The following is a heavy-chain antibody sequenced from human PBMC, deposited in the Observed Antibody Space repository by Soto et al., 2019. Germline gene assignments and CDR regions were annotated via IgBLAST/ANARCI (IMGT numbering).Heavy chain of an antibody. D-gene: IGHD3-22*01. Sequence: GGSLRLSCSASGFTFSSYAMHWVRQAPGKGLEYVSAISSNGGSTYYADSVKGRFTISRDNSKNTLYLQMSSLRAEDTAVYYCVKDDYYDSSGLDAFDIWGQGTMVTVSS. J-gene: IGHJ3*02. CDR1: GFTFSSYA. CDR2: ISSNGGST. V-gene: IGHV3-64D*08. CDR3: VKDDYYDSSGLDAFDI.